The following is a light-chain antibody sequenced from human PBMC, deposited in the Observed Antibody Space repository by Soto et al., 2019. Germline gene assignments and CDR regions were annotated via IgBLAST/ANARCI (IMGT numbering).Light chain of an antibody. Sequence: EIVLTQSPGTLSLSPGERATLSCRASQSVSTNYLAWYQRKPGQAPRLLIYGASSRATGIPDWFSGSGSGTDFTVTITSLEPEDFAVYYCQQYGSAPPTFGQGTKVYIK. J-gene: IGKJ1*01. CDR3: QQYGSAPPT. CDR1: QSVSTNY. CDR2: GAS. V-gene: IGKV3-20*01.